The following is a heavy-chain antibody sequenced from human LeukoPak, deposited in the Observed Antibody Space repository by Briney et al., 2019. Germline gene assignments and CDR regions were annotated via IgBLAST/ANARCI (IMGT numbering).Heavy chain of an antibody. CDR2: INHSGST. CDR3: ARGQGVEMATIGSDY. V-gene: IGHV4-34*01. J-gene: IGHJ4*02. D-gene: IGHD5-24*01. Sequence: SETLSLTCAVYGGSFSGYYWSWIRQPPGKGLEWIGEINHSGSTNYNPSLKSRVTISVDKSKNQFSLKLSSVTAADTAVYYCARGQGVEMATIGSDYWGQGTLVTVSS. CDR1: GGSFSGYY.